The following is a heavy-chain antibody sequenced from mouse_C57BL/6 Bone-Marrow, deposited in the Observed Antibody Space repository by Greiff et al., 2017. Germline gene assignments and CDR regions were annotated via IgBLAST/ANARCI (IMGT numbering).Heavy chain of an antibody. CDR1: GFNIKDDS. CDR3: TFITTVVAYDFWYFDV. V-gene: IGHV14-4*01. D-gene: IGHD1-1*01. J-gene: IGHJ1*03. Sequence: EVQLQQSGAELVRPGASVKLSCTASGFNIKDDSMHWVKQRPEQGLEWIGWIDPENGDTEYASKFQGKATMTADTSSNTAYLQLSSLTSEDTAVYYCTFITTVVAYDFWYFDVWGTGTAATVSS. CDR2: IDPENGDT.